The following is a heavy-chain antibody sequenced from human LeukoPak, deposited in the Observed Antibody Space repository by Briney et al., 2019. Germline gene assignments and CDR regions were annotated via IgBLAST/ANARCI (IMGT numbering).Heavy chain of an antibody. V-gene: IGHV3-9*01. D-gene: IGHD3-22*01. Sequence: GGSLRLSCAASGFTFDDYAMHWVRHAPGKGLDWVSGISWNSGSIGYADSVKGRFTISRDNAKNSLYLQMNSLRAEDTALYYCAKDKYYDSSGLDYWGQGTLVTVSS. CDR2: ISWNSGSI. CDR1: GFTFDDYA. CDR3: AKDKYYDSSGLDY. J-gene: IGHJ4*02.